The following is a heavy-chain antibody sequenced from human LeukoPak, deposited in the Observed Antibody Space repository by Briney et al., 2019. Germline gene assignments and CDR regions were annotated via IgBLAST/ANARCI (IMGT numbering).Heavy chain of an antibody. D-gene: IGHD6-19*01. CDR1: GGLSSGYF. Sequence: SETLSLTCIVSGGLSSGYFWSWIRQPPGKGLEWIGYISYSGSTYYNPSLKGRVTISVDTSKNQFSLELRSVTAADTAVYYCARHGWTHPFDPWGQGTLVTVSS. CDR2: ISYSGST. CDR3: ARHGWTHPFDP. J-gene: IGHJ5*02. V-gene: IGHV4-59*08.